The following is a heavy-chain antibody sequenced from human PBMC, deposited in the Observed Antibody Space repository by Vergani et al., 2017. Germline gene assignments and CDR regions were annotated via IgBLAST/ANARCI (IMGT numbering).Heavy chain of an antibody. V-gene: IGHV3-30*02. J-gene: IGHJ4*02. CDR2: IRSDESRR. D-gene: IGHD2-15*01. CDR3: AKEGGGYCSGGTCYPEY. CDR1: RFTFNSYG. Sequence: QVQLVESGGGVVQPGGSPRLSCAAPRFTFNSYGMHWVRQAPGKGLWWVGSIRSDESRRYYGDSMEGPFTISRDNSKNTLYLQMKSLRPEDTAVYYCAKEGGGYCSGGTCYPEYWGQGTLVIVSS.